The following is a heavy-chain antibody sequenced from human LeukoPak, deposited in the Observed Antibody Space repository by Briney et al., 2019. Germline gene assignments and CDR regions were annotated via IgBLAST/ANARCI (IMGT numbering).Heavy chain of an antibody. CDR1: GYTFTAYY. J-gene: IGHJ4*02. V-gene: IGHV1-2*02. D-gene: IGHD2-21*01. CDR2: IDPSSGGT. Sequence: ASVTASCKASGYTFTAYYMHWVRQAPGQGLQWMGWIDPSSGGTNYAQRFQGRVTMTRDTSISTAYMELSSLRSDDTAVYYCARDPSHYCGGDCSTFDYWGQGTLVTVSS. CDR3: ARDPSHYCGGDCSTFDY.